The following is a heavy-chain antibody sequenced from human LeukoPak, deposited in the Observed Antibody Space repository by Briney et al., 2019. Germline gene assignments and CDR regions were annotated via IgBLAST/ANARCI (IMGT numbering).Heavy chain of an antibody. CDR1: GDSISSGNYF. Sequence: SETLSLTCTVSGDSISSGNYFWAWIRQSAGKGLEWIGRIHSDGLANYNPSLRSRDTISVDTSNNQFSLKVKSVTAADTATYYCARDRQLGWFGPWGQGILVTVSS. V-gene: IGHV4-61*02. CDR2: IHSDGLA. CDR3: ARDRQLGWFGP. J-gene: IGHJ5*02. D-gene: IGHD3-16*01.